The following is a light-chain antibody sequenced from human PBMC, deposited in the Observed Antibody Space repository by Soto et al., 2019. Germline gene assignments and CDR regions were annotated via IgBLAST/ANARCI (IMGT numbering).Light chain of an antibody. V-gene: IGKV3-15*01. J-gene: IGKJ2*01. CDR3: QQYNNWPPYT. CDR1: QSVSSN. Sequence: ELVMTQSPATLSVSPGERATLSCRASQSVSSNLAWYQQKPVQAPRLLIYGASTRATGIPARFSGSGSGTEFTLTISSLQSEDFAVYYCQQYNNWPPYTFGQGTKLEIK. CDR2: GAS.